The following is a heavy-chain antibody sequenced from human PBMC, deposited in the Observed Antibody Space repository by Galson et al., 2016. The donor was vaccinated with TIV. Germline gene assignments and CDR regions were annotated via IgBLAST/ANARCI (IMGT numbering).Heavy chain of an antibody. CDR1: GDTFSNYA. CDR2: IIPILNIA. Sequence: SVKVSCKASGDTFSNYALSWVRQAPGQGLEWMGRIIPILNIANYAQEFHGRVTITADESTSTVYMELNSLRSDDTALYYCARGPAENYWGQGTLVTFSS. V-gene: IGHV1-69*04. J-gene: IGHJ4*02. CDR3: ARGPAENY.